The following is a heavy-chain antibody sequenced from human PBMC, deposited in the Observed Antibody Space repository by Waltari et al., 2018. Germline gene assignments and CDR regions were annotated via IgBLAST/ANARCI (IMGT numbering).Heavy chain of an antibody. V-gene: IGHV3-20*04. CDR1: GFPLDLYA. D-gene: IGHD4-4*01. J-gene: IGHJ5*02. CDR3: ARVNSNYVNWFDP. CDR2: INWDGSST. Sequence: EEQLVESGGGVVRPGGSLRLSCAASGFPLDLYAMAWVRPAPGKGLEWVSGINWDGSSTGYADSVKGRFTISRDNAKNSLHLHVNSLTAEDTAFYYCARVNSNYVNWFDPWGQGTLVIVSS.